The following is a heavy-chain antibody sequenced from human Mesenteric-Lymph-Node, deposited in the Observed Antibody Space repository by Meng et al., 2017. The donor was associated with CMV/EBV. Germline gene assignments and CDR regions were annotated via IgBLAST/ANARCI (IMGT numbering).Heavy chain of an antibody. CDR2: ISGSGGST. D-gene: IGHD3-9*01. Sequence: SGFNFSSYAMSWVRQAPGKGLEWVSAISGSGGSTYYADSVKGRFTISRDNSKNTLYLQMNSLRAEDTAVYYCAKDNAGYDILTGYDYWGQGTLVTVSS. CDR3: AKDNAGYDILTGYDY. V-gene: IGHV3-23*01. J-gene: IGHJ4*02. CDR1: GFNFSSYA.